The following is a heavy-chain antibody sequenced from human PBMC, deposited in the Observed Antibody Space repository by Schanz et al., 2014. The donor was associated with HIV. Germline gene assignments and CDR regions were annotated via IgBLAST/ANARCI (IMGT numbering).Heavy chain of an antibody. Sequence: QVQLVESGGGVVQPGRSLRLSCAASGFIFSRYGMYWVRQAPGKGLEWVAVIWHDGSNKYYADSVKGRFTISRDNSKSTXXLQMXNLRAEDTAVYXCARDNRGXXXLDYWGQGTLVSVSP. D-gene: IGHD3-16*01. CDR3: ARDNRGXXXLDY. CDR1: GFIFSRYG. J-gene: IGHJ4*02. CDR2: IWHDGSNK. V-gene: IGHV3-33*01.